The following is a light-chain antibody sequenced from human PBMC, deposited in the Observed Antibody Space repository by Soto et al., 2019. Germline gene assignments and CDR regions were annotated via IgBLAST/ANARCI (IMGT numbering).Light chain of an antibody. Sequence: DLQMTQSPSTVSASVGDRVTITCRASQRINPWLAWHQQKPGKAPRVLIYKTSDLENGVPSRFSGSGSGTEFTLTITNLQPDDFATYYCQQYYSRETFGQGTRVEV. V-gene: IGKV1-5*03. CDR2: KTS. J-gene: IGKJ1*01. CDR3: QQYYSRET. CDR1: QRINPW.